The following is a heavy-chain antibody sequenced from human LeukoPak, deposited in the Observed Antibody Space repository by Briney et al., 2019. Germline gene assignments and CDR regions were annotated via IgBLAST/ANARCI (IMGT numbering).Heavy chain of an antibody. D-gene: IGHD3-3*01. CDR3: AKGLRVVIGSPWEY. J-gene: IGHJ4*02. Sequence: GRSLRLSCAASGFTFSSYAMHWVRQAPGKGLEWVAVISYDGSNKYYADSVKGRFTISRDNSKNTLYLQMNSLRAEDTAVYYCAKGLRVVIGSPWEYWGQGTLVTVSS. CDR2: ISYDGSNK. V-gene: IGHV3-30-3*01. CDR1: GFTFSSYA.